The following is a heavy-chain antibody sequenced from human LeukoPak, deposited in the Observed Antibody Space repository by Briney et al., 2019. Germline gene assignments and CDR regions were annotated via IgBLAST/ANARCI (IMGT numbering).Heavy chain of an antibody. V-gene: IGHV3-23*01. D-gene: IGHD2-21*01. CDR2: ISGRVTAT. J-gene: IGHJ4*02. Sequence: GGSLRLSCAASGFTFNNYAMTWVRQAPGKGPEWVSTISGRVTATAYADSVKGRFTISTDNSKNTLFLQMTGLTAEDTATYYXXXDPXHKVAVLPIAGNSFDSWGQGTLVVVSS. CDR3: XXDPXHKVAVLPIAGNSFDS. CDR1: GFTFNNYA.